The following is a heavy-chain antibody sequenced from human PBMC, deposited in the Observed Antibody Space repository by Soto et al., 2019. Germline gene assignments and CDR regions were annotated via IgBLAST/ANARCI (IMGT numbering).Heavy chain of an antibody. CDR3: APLSVSLSGPYGIHV. D-gene: IGHD2-15*01. CDR1: GDNFKKNV. J-gene: IGHJ6*02. CDR2: TIPALGKT. Sequence: SVKVSCKTSGDNFKKNVFTWVRQAPGQGLEWMGGTIPALGKTHYIEKFRGRVTITVDDATRTVYMEVRDLTASDTAVYYCAPLSVSLSGPYGIHVWGQGTTVTVSS. V-gene: IGHV1-69*10.